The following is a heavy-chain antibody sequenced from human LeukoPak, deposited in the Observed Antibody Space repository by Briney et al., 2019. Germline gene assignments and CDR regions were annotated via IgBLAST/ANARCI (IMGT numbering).Heavy chain of an antibody. D-gene: IGHD5-18*01. CDR1: GFTFSSYA. CDR3: ARSTAMLTGEFDY. Sequence: GGSLRLSCAASGFTFSSYAMHWVRQAPGKGLEYVSAISSNGGSTYYANSVKGRFTISRDNSKNTLYLQMGSLRAEDMAVYYCARSTAMLTGEFDYWGQGTLVTVSS. J-gene: IGHJ4*02. V-gene: IGHV3-64*01. CDR2: ISSNGGST.